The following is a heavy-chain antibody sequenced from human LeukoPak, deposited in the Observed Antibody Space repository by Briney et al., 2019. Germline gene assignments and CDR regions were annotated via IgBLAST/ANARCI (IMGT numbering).Heavy chain of an antibody. D-gene: IGHD3-10*01. Sequence: ETLSLTCAVYGGSFSGYYWNWIRQPPGKGLEWVGEINHSGSTNYNPSLKSRVTISVDTSKNQFSLKLSSVTAADTAVYYCARNTMVSETIDYWGQGTLVTVSS. CDR3: ARNTMVSETIDY. CDR2: INHSGST. J-gene: IGHJ4*02. CDR1: GGSFSGYY. V-gene: IGHV4-34*01.